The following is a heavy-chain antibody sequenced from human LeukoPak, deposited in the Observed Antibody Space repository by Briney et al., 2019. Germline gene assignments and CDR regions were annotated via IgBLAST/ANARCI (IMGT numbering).Heavy chain of an antibody. V-gene: IGHV1-69*05. CDR2: IIPIFGTA. D-gene: IGHD3-10*01. J-gene: IGHJ4*02. Sequence: ASVKVSCKASGGTFSSYAISWVRQAPGQGLEWMGGIIPIFGTANYAQKLQGRDTMTTDTSTSTAYMELRSLRSDDTAVYYCARDRITMVRGVIVKTFDYWGQGTLVTVSS. CDR1: GGTFSSYA. CDR3: ARDRITMVRGVIVKTFDY.